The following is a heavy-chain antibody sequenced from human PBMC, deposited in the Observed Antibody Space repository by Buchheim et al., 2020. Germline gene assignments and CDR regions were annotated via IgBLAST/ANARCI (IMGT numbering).Heavy chain of an antibody. CDR2: IIPIFGVA. J-gene: IGHJ4*02. CDR3: ARDRNYYDSNGLPY. D-gene: IGHD3-22*01. Sequence: QVQLVQSGAEVKKPGSSVKVSCKSSGGTFSSYTISWVRQAPGQGLEWMGKIIPIFGVAKSAQRFRDRVTITADKSTSPAYMELSSLRSEDTAVYYCARDRNYYDSNGLPYWGQGTL. CDR1: GGTFSSYT. V-gene: IGHV1-69*08.